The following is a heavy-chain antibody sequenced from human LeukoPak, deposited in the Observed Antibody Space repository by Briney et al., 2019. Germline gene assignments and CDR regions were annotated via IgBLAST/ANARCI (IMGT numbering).Heavy chain of an antibody. CDR1: GYTFTGYY. D-gene: IGHD3-22*01. CDR2: INPNSGGT. CDR3: ARNRIVVPTQDTFDM. V-gene: IGHV1-2*02. J-gene: IGHJ3*02. Sequence: ASVKVSCKASGYTFTGYYLHWVRQAPGQGLEWMGWINPNSGGTEYAERFQGRVTMTRDTSISTAYMELSRLTSDGTAVYYCARNRIVVPTQDTFDMWGQGTMVTV.